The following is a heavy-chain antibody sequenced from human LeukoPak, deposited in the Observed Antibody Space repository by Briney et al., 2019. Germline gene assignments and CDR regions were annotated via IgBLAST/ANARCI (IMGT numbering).Heavy chain of an antibody. Sequence: PGGSLRLSCAASGFTFSDYSMNWVRQAPGKGLEWVSYIRSSSTIDYADSVKGRFTISRDNAKNSLYLQMNSLRAEDTAVYYCARGRVGGSYVYWGQGTLVTVSS. CDR3: ARGRVGGSYVY. CDR1: GFTFSDYS. V-gene: IGHV3-48*01. D-gene: IGHD1-26*01. J-gene: IGHJ4*02. CDR2: IRSSSTI.